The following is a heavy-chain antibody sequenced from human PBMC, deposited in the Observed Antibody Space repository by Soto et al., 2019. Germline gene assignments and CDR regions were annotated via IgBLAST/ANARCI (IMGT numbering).Heavy chain of an antibody. CDR2: IWYDGSNK. CDR3: ASINLGYCSSTSCYEFDY. CDR1: GFTFSSYG. V-gene: IGHV3-33*01. Sequence: QVQLVESGGGVVQPGRSLRLSCAASGFTFSSYGMHWVRQAPGKGLEWVAVIWYDGSNKYYADSVKGRFTISRDNSNNTLYLQMNSLRAEDTAVYYCASINLGYCSSTSCYEFDYWGQGTLVTVSS. J-gene: IGHJ4*02. D-gene: IGHD2-2*01.